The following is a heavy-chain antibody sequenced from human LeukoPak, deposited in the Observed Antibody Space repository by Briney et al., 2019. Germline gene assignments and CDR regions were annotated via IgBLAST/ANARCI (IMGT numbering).Heavy chain of an antibody. D-gene: IGHD1-1*01. V-gene: IGHV1-2*06. CDR2: INPNSGGT. CDR1: GYTFTSYA. J-gene: IGHJ4*02. Sequence: ASVKVSCKASGYTFTSYAMHWVRQAPGQGLEWMGRINPNSGGTNYAQKFQGRVTMTRDTSISTAYMELSRLRSDDTAVYYCARDETEGIPQDDYWGQGTLVTVSS. CDR3: ARDETEGIPQDDY.